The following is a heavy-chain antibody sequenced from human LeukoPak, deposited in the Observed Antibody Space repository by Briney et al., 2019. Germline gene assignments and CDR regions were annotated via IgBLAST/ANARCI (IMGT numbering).Heavy chain of an antibody. V-gene: IGHV4-59*12. Sequence: PSETLSLTCTVSGGSISSYYWSWIRQPPGKGLEWIGYIYYSGSTNYNPSLKSRVTISVDTSKNQFSLKLSSVTAADTAVYYCARGRSSSWYGGVYFDYWGQGTLVTVSS. J-gene: IGHJ4*02. D-gene: IGHD6-13*01. CDR3: ARGRSSSWYGGVYFDY. CDR2: IYYSGST. CDR1: GGSISSYY.